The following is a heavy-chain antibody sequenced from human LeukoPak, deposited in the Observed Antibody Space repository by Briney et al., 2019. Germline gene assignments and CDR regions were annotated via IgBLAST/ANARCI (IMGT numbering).Heavy chain of an antibody. CDR3: AKGSGWLIDH. CDR2: IEQGGSEK. V-gene: IGHV3-7*01. D-gene: IGHD6-19*01. J-gene: IGHJ4*02. Sequence: GGSLRLSCAASGSTFTNYCMHWVRQAPGRGLEYVANIEQGGSEKLYVDSVRGRFTISRDDAKNSLSLQMNSPKAEDTAVYYCAKGSGWLIDHWGQGTVVTVSS. CDR1: GSTFTNYC.